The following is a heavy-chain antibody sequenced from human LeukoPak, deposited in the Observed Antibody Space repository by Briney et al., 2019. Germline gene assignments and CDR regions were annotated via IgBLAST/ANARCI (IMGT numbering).Heavy chain of an antibody. V-gene: IGHV3-66*01. D-gene: IGHD4-23*01. CDR2: IYSGGST. Sequence: GGSLRLSCAASGITVSSNYMSWVRQAPGKGLEWVSSIYSGGSTYYADSVKGRFTISRDNSENTLYLQMNSLRAEDTAVYYCARDSLATVVTPRKDAFDIWGQGTMVTVSS. CDR1: GITVSSNY. CDR3: ARDSLATVVTPRKDAFDI. J-gene: IGHJ3*02.